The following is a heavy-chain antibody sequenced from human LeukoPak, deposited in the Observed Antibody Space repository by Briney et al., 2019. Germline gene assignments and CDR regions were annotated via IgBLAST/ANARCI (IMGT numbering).Heavy chain of an antibody. Sequence: GGSLRLSCAASGFTFSSYAMHWVRQAPGKGLEWVAVISYDGSNKYYADSVKGRFTISRDNSKNTLYLQMNSLRSEDTAVYYCARSPVIYGSGSYYPGGIDYWGQGTLVTVSS. D-gene: IGHD3-10*01. J-gene: IGHJ4*02. CDR2: ISYDGSNK. V-gene: IGHV3-30-3*01. CDR1: GFTFSSYA. CDR3: ARSPVIYGSGSYYPGGIDY.